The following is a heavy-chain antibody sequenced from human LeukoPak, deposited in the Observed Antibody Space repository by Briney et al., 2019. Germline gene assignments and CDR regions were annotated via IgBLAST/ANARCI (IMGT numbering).Heavy chain of an antibody. CDR3: ARTHGVPIPVTFDY. CDR1: GGSISSSTYY. J-gene: IGHJ4*02. Sequence: SETLSLTCTVSGGSISSSTYYWGWIRQPPGKGLEWIGTVFYSGRTYYNPSLMGRVTISVDTSKNQFSLKLKSATAADTVVYYCARTHGVPIPVTFDYWSQGTLVTVSS. CDR2: VFYSGRT. D-gene: IGHD2-8*01. V-gene: IGHV4-39*01.